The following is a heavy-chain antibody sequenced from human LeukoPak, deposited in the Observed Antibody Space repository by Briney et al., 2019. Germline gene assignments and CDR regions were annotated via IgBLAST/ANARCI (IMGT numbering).Heavy chain of an antibody. J-gene: IGHJ4*02. V-gene: IGHV5-51*01. CDR2: IYPGDSDT. CDR3: AKGLTSSWPTYFDY. CDR1: GYSFTTYW. Sequence: GESLKISCKGSGYSFTTYWIGWVRQMPGKGLEGMGIIYPGDSDTRYSPSFQGQVTISADKSITTAYLQWSSLKASDTAMYYCAKGLTSSWPTYFDYWGQGTLVTVSS. D-gene: IGHD6-13*01.